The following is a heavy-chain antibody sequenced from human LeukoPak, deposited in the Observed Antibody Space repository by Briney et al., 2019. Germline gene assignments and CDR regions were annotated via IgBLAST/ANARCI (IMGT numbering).Heavy chain of an antibody. V-gene: IGHV3-23*01. Sequence: GGSLRLSCAASGFTFSNYGLSWVRQAPGKGLEWVSAISGSGGSTYYADSVKGRFTISRDNSKNTLYLQMNSLRAEDTAVYYCAKEASPYYYDSSGYFDYWGQGTLVTVSS. CDR1: GFTFSNYG. CDR3: AKEASPYYYDSSGYFDY. CDR2: ISGSGGST. J-gene: IGHJ4*02. D-gene: IGHD3-22*01.